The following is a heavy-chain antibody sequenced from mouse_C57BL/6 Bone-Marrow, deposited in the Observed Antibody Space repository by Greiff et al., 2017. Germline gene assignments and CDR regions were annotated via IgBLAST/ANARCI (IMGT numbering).Heavy chain of an antibody. Sequence: EVQLQQSGPVLVKPGASVKMSCKASGYTFTDYYMNWVKQSHGKSLEWIGVINPYNGGTSYNQKFKGKATLTVDKSSSTAYMELNSLTSEDSAVYYCARKRDIYDGYYRDYWGQGTTLTVSS. CDR3: ARKRDIYDGYYRDY. V-gene: IGHV1-19*01. D-gene: IGHD2-3*01. CDR1: GYTFTDYY. CDR2: INPYNGGT. J-gene: IGHJ2*01.